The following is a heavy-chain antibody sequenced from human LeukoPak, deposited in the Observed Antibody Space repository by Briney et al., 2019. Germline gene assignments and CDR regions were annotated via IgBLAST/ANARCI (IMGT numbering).Heavy chain of an antibody. D-gene: IGHD3-10*01. CDR2: IYYSGST. CDR1: GGSISSSSYY. J-gene: IGHJ5*02. Sequence: KPSETLSLTCTVSGGSISSSSYYWGWIRQPPGKGLEWIGSIYYSGSTYYNPSLKSRVTISVDTSKNQFSLKLSSVTAADTAVYYCARKVVRGVICWFDARGQGTLVTVSS. CDR3: ARKVVRGVICWFDA. V-gene: IGHV4-39*01.